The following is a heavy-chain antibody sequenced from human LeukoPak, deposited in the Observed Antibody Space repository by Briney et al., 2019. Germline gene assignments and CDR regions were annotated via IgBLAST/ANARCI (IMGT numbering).Heavy chain of an antibody. CDR1: GFTFSSYW. Sequence: GSLRLSCAASGFTFSSYWMSWVRQAPGRGLEWVANIKQDGSEKYYVDSVKGRFTISRDNAKNSLYLQMNSLRAEDTAVYYCARTRDNYYYMDVWGKGTTVTVSS. CDR3: ARTRDNYYYMDV. CDR2: IKQDGSEK. J-gene: IGHJ6*03. V-gene: IGHV3-7*01. D-gene: IGHD2-2*01.